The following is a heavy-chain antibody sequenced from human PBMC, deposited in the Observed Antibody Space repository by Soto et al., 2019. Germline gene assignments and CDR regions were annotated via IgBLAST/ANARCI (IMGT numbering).Heavy chain of an antibody. CDR3: ARERGRGSSWYVSWFDT. CDR2: TYHRSKWNN. V-gene: IGHV6-1*01. D-gene: IGHD6-13*01. CDR1: GDSVSSNNAA. J-gene: IGHJ5*02. Sequence: QVQLHQSGPGLVKPSQTLSLTCAISGDSVSSNNAAWNWIRQSPSRGLEWLGRTYHRSKWNNDYALSVRSRIIINPDTSRNQFSLQLNSVTPEDTAVYYCARERGRGSSWYVSWFDTWGQGTLVTVSS.